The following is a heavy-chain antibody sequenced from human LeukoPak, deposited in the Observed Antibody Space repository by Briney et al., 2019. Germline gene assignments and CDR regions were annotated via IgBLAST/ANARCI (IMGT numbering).Heavy chain of an antibody. D-gene: IGHD3-22*01. CDR1: GFTFSSYA. CDR2: ISGSGGST. J-gene: IGHJ4*02. V-gene: IGHV3-23*01. CDR3: AKPITMIVVVIGGGVDY. Sequence: PGGSLRLSCAASGFTFSSYAMSWVRQAPGKGLEWVSAISGSGGSTYYADSVKGRFTISRDNSKNTLYLQMNSLRAEDTAAYYCAKPITMIVVVIGGGVDYWGQGTLVTVSS.